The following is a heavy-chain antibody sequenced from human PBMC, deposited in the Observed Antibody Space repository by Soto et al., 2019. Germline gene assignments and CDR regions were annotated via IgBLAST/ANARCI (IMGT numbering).Heavy chain of an antibody. Sequence: ASVKVSCKASGYTFTSFYRHWIRQTPGQGLEWVGIVNPSGGNTNYAQKLQGRVTMTTDTSTSTAYMELRSLRSDDTAVYYCARDVPVDTAMAFDYWGQGTLVTVSS. CDR2: VNPSGGNT. CDR3: ARDVPVDTAMAFDY. V-gene: IGHV1-46*01. CDR1: GYTFTSFY. D-gene: IGHD5-18*01. J-gene: IGHJ4*02.